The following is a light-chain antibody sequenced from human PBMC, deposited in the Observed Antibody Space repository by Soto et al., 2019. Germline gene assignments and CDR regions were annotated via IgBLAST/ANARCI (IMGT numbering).Light chain of an antibody. CDR1: QSIGDT. CDR2: GAS. Sequence: EIVMTQSPATLSVSPGGRATLSCRASQSIGDTLAWYQQKPGQAPRLLIYGASSRVTGFPARFSGSGSGTEFTLTISSLQPDDFATYYCQHYNSYSEAFGQGTKVDI. CDR3: QHYNSYSEA. V-gene: IGKV3-15*01. J-gene: IGKJ1*01.